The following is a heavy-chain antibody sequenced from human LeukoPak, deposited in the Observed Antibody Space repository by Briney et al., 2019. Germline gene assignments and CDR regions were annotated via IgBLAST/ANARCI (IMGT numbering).Heavy chain of an antibody. D-gene: IGHD4-23*01. V-gene: IGHV1-18*01. CDR3: ARATMVPLADYYYMDV. J-gene: IGHJ6*03. CDR1: GYTFTSFG. Sequence: ASVKVSCKASGYTFTSFGITWVRQAPGQGLEWMGWISPYNGYTNYAQKLQGRVTMTTDTSTTTAYMELRSLRSDDTAVYYCARATMVPLADYYYMDVWGKGTTVTVSS. CDR2: ISPYNGYT.